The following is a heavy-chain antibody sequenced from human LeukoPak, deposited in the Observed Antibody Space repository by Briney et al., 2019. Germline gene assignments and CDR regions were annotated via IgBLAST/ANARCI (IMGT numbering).Heavy chain of an antibody. CDR2: IYPGDSDT. CDR3: ARQSSDQCDSYMDV. D-gene: IGHD2-21*01. J-gene: IGHJ6*04. V-gene: IGHV5-51*01. Sequence: GEPLKISCQASGYTFSDHWIAWVRQMPGKGLEWMGFIYPGDSDTNYSPSFQGQVTISADTSSNTAYLQWSSLQASDTAMYYCARQSSDQCDSYMDVWGKGTTVTVSS. CDR1: GYTFSDHW.